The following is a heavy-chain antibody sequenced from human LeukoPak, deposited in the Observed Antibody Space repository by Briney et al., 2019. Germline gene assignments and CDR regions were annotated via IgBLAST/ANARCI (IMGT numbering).Heavy chain of an antibody. CDR3: ARTGNWNWKTAPLDY. D-gene: IGHD1-7*01. Sequence: ASVKVSCKASGYTFTGYYMHWVRQAPGQGLEWMGWINPNSGGTNYAQKFQGRVTMTRDTSISTAYMELSRLRSDDTAVYYCARTGNWNWKTAPLDYWGQGTLVTVSS. J-gene: IGHJ4*02. V-gene: IGHV1-2*02. CDR1: GYTFTGYY. CDR2: INPNSGGT.